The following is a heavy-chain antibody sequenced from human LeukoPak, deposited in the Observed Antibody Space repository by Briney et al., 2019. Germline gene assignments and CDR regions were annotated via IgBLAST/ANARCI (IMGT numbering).Heavy chain of an antibody. CDR1: GYSISSGYH. Sequence: SETLSLTCTVSGYSISSGYHWGWIRQPPGKGLEWIGSIYHSGSTYYNPSLKSRVTISVDTSKNQFSLKLSSVTAADTAVYYCARGGYGDYVALNSWGQGTLVTVSS. CDR3: ARGGYGDYVALNS. CDR2: IYHSGST. V-gene: IGHV4-38-2*02. D-gene: IGHD4-17*01. J-gene: IGHJ5*02.